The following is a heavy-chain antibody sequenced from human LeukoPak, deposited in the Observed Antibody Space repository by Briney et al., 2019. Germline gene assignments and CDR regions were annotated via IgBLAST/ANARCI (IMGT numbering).Heavy chain of an antibody. J-gene: IGHJ4*02. CDR2: IGTAGDT. D-gene: IGHD6-13*01. CDR1: GFTFSSYD. V-gene: IGHV3-13*01. Sequence: GGSLRLSCAASGFTFSSYDMHWVRQATGKGLEWVSAIGTAGDTYYPGSVKGRFTISRENAKNSLYLQMNSLRAGDTAVYYCARGIAAAGRGSFDYWGQGTLVTVSS. CDR3: ARGIAAAGRGSFDY.